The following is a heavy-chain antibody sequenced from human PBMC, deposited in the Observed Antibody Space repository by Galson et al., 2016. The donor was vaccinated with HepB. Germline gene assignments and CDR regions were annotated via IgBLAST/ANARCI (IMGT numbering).Heavy chain of an antibody. CDR3: ARLCLSDAFDI. Sequence: SLRLSCAASGFAFSDYYISWIRQAPGKGLEWISYISSSSLYTNYADSVKGRFTISRDNAMNSLFLQMNSLRAEDTAMYYCARLCLSDAFDIWGQGTMVSVSS. V-gene: IGHV3-11*06. J-gene: IGHJ3*02. CDR2: ISSSSLYT. D-gene: IGHD5/OR15-5a*01. CDR1: GFAFSDYY.